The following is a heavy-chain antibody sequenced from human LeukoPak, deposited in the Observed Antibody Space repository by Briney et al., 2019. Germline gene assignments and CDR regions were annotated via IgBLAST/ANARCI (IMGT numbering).Heavy chain of an antibody. CDR2: ISGSGANT. CDR3: ARGHGHFDY. J-gene: IGHJ4*02. Sequence: GGSLRLSCGASGFTFSSCAMSWVRQAPGKGLEWVSTISGSGANTYYAGSVKGRFTSSRDNSKNTLYLQMNSLRAEDTAVYYCARGHGHFDYWGQGTLVTVSS. CDR1: GFTFSSCA. V-gene: IGHV3-23*01.